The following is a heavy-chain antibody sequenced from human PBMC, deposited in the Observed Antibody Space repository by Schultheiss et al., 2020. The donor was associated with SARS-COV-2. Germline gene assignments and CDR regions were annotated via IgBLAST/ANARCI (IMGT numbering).Heavy chain of an antibody. V-gene: IGHV4-39*07. J-gene: IGHJ5*02. CDR1: GGSISSSSHY. D-gene: IGHD3-3*01. CDR2: IYHSGST. Sequence: SETLSLTCTVSGGSISSSSHYWGWIRQPPGKGLEWIGSIYHSGSTNYNPSLKSRVTISVDTSKNQFSLKLSSVTAADTAVYYCARAYVGITIFGVVIRGRFDPWGQGTLVTVSS. CDR3: ARAYVGITIFGVVIRGRFDP.